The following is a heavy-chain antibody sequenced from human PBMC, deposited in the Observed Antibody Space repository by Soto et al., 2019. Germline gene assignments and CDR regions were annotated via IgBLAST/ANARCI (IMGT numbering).Heavy chain of an antibody. J-gene: IGHJ6*03. D-gene: IGHD4-17*01. Sequence: QVQLVESGGGLVKPGGSLRLSCAASGFTFSDYYMSWIRQAPGEGLEWVSDISSSGNTIVYADSVKGRFTISRDNAKNSQYLQMDSLRAEDTAVYYCARETTTVTTARHYYYYMDVWGKGTTVTVSS. CDR2: ISSSGNTI. CDR1: GFTFSDYY. CDR3: ARETTTVTTARHYYYYMDV. V-gene: IGHV3-11*01.